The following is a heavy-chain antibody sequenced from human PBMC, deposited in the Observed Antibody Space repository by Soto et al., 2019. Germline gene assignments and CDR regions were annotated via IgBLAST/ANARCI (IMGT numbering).Heavy chain of an antibody. CDR3: VRHDAEYYDILTGPYYYGMDV. J-gene: IGHJ6*02. V-gene: IGHV4-34*01. D-gene: IGHD3-9*01. Sequence: SETLSLTCAVYGGSFSGYYWSWIRQPPGKGLEWIGEINHSGSTNYNPSLKSRVTISVDTSKNQFSLKLSSVTAADTAVYYCVRHDAEYYDILTGPYYYGMDVWGQGTTVTVSS. CDR2: INHSGST. CDR1: GGSFSGYY.